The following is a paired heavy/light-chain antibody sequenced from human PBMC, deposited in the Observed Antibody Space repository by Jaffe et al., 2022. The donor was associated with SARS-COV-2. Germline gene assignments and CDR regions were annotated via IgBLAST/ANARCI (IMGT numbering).Heavy chain of an antibody. CDR1: GFSLSTNGEG. CDR2: IYWDDDK. Sequence: QITLKESGPALVKPTQTLTLTCTFSGFSLSTNGEGVGWFRQPPGKALEWLALIYWDDDKRYRPSLKSRLTITKVNSKNQVVLIITDMDPVDTATYYCAHRRWLRLDNWFDPWGQGTRVTVSS. V-gene: IGHV2-5*02. J-gene: IGHJ5*02. D-gene: IGHD5-12*01. CDR3: AHRRWLRLDNWFDP.
Light chain of an antibody. V-gene: IGKV2-28*01. CDR2: MAS. CDR3: MQALQTPLT. J-gene: IGKJ4*01. CDR1: QSLLHTNGYNY. Sequence: DIVMTQSPLSLPVTPGEPASISCRSNQSLLHTNGYNYLEWFLQKPGQSPQLLIYMASNRASGVPDRFSGSGSGTDFTLKISRVKAEDVGVYYCMQALQTPLTFGGGTKVEI.